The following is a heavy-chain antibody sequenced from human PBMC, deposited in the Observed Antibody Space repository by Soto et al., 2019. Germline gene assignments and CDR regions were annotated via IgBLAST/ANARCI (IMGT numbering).Heavy chain of an antibody. J-gene: IGHJ4*02. CDR2: IKQDGSER. D-gene: IGHD6-19*01. Sequence: GGSLRLSCAASGFTFSSHWMTWVRQAQGKGLEWVANIKQDGSERYYVDSVKGRFSIARYNTKSSLYLQPNSLRAEDTAVYFCASPKERIPVAGTDYWGQGMLVTVSS. CDR3: ASPKERIPVAGTDY. CDR1: GFTFSSHW. V-gene: IGHV3-7*02.